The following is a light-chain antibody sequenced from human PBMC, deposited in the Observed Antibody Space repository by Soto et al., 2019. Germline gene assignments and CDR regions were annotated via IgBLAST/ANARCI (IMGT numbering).Light chain of an antibody. CDR1: QSISDW. Sequence: DVQMTQSPSTLSASVGDRVTITCRASQSISDWLAWYQQKPGQAPELLISDASTLQSGVPARFSGSGSGTDFTLSITSLQPEDFATYYCQQLNTYPVTFGGGTKVDIK. CDR2: DAS. J-gene: IGKJ4*01. CDR3: QQLNTYPVT. V-gene: IGKV1-5*01.